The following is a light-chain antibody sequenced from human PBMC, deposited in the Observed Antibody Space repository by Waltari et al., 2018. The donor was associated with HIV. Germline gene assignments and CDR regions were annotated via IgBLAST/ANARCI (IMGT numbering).Light chain of an antibody. CDR2: EVS. CDR1: QSLLYSDGYTY. V-gene: IGKV2-30*01. CDR3: MQGTHWPRT. J-gene: IGKJ1*01. Sequence: DVVMTQSPLSLPVTLGQPASISCRSSQSLLYSDGYTYLTWFHQRPGQSPRRLIYEVSKRDSGVPDRFSGSGSGTEFTLKISWVEAEDVGVYYCMQGTHWPRTFGQGTKVEIK.